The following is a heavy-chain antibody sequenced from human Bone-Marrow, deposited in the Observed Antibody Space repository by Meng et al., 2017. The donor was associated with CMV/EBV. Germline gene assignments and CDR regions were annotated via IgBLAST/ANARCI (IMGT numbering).Heavy chain of an antibody. D-gene: IGHD1-26*01. CDR1: GFTFSNYA. V-gene: IGHV3-30*04. Sequence: GESLKISCAASGFTFSNYAIHWVRQAPGKGLEWVAVISYDGSNEYYSDSVKGRFTISRDNAKNSLYLQMNSLRAEDTAVYYCARDLKWELLPLPDYYYYGMDVWGQGTTVTVSS. CDR3: ARDLKWELLPLPDYYYYGMDV. CDR2: ISYDGSNE. J-gene: IGHJ6*02.